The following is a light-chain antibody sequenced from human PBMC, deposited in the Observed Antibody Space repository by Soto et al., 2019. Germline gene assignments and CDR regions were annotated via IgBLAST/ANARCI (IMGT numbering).Light chain of an antibody. CDR3: SSYTRTGSLV. Sequence: QSALTQPASVSGSPGQSITISCTGTSTDIGANNYVSWYQHHPGKAPKILIYEAANRPSGVPHRFSGSKSGNTASLTISGLQAEDEADYFCSSYTRTGSLVFGGGTKLTVL. CDR1: STDIGANNY. CDR2: EAA. J-gene: IGLJ2*01. V-gene: IGLV2-14*01.